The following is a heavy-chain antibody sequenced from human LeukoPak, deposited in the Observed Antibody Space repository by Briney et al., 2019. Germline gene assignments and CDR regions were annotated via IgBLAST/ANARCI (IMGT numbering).Heavy chain of an antibody. D-gene: IGHD6-19*01. CDR3: ARGPLAVAAWFDY. V-gene: IGHV1-69*04. CDR1: GGTFNSYA. Sequence: SVKVSCKASGGTFNSYAISWVRQAPGQGLEWMGRIIPILGIANYAQKFQGRVTITADKSTSTAYMELSSLRSEDTAVYYCARGPLAVAAWFDYWGQGTLVTVSS. CDR2: IIPILGIA. J-gene: IGHJ4*02.